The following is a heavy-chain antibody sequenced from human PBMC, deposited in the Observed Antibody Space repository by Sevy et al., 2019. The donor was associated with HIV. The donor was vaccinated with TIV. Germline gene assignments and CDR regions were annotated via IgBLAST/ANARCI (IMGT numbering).Heavy chain of an antibody. Sequence: GGSLRLSCVASGFTFRSFSMHWVRQAPGKGLEWVAAIWYDGRTERYADSVQGRFTISRDNSKKTWYLQMNCRRDEDTAIYYCARDAARVIVPTAGFDSWGQGTLVTVSS. CDR2: IWYDGRTE. CDR1: GFTFRSFS. V-gene: IGHV3-33*01. CDR3: ARDAARVIVPTAGFDS. D-gene: IGHD1-1*01. J-gene: IGHJ5*01.